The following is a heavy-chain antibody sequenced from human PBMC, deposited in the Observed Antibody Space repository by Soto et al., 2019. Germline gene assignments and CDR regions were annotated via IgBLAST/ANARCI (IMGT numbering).Heavy chain of an antibody. CDR1: GYSISSGYY. V-gene: IGHV4-38-2*01. CDR3: ASGRSYLTGSWYYGMDV. CDR2: IYHSGST. D-gene: IGHD1-26*01. Sequence: KPSETLSLTCAVSGYSISSGYYWGWIRQPPGKGLEWIGSIYHSGSTYYNPSLKSRVTISVDTSKNQFSLKLSSVTAADTAVYYCASGRSYLTGSWYYGMDVWGQGTTVTVSS. J-gene: IGHJ6*02.